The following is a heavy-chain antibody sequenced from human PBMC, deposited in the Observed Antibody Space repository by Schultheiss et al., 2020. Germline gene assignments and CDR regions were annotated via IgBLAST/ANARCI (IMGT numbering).Heavy chain of an antibody. CDR3: ARDQLRSVYFDY. D-gene: IGHD2-2*01. CDR1: GGSISSYY. V-gene: IGHV4-59*01. CDR2: IYYSGST. J-gene: IGHJ4*02. Sequence: SQTLSLTCTVSGGSISSYYWSWIRQPPGKGLEWIGYIYYSGSTNYNISLKSRVTISVDTSKNQFSLKLSSVTAADTAVYYCARDQLRSVYFDYWGQVTLVTVSS.